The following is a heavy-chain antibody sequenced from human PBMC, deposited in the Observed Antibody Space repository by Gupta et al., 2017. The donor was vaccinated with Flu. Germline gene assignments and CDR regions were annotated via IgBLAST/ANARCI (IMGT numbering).Heavy chain of an antibody. J-gene: IGHJ4*02. V-gene: IGHV3-30*18. CDR2: ISYDGSNK. Sequence: QVQLVESGGGVVQPGRSLRLSCAASGFTFCSYGMHWVRQAPGKGLEWVAVISYDGSNKYYADSVKGRFTISRDNSKNTLYLQMNSLRAEDTAVYYCAKGLTRYSSSWYSEQNFRTWGQGTLVTVSS. CDR3: AKGLTRYSSSWYSEQNFRT. D-gene: IGHD6-13*01. CDR1: GFTFCSYG.